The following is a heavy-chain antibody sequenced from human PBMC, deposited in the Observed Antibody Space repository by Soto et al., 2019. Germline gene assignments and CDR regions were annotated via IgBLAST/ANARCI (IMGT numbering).Heavy chain of an antibody. J-gene: IGHJ5*02. CDR2: INQSGST. CDR3: ARGRELYCSSTSCFLNWFDP. V-gene: IGHV4-34*01. CDR1: GGSFSGYY. D-gene: IGHD2-2*01. Sequence: SETLSLTCAVYGGSFSGYYWNWIRQSPGRGLEWIGEINQSGSTSHNPSLKSRVTISVDTSKNHFSLKLTSVTAADTAVYYCARGRELYCSSTSCFLNWFDPWGQGTLVTVSS.